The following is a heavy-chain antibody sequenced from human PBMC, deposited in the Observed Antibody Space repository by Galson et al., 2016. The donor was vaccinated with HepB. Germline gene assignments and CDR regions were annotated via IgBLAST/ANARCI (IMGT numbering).Heavy chain of an antibody. CDR3: AHSENGDFVGY. V-gene: IGHV2-5*02. CDR2: IYWDDDK. CDR1: GFSLRTSGVG. J-gene: IGHJ4*02. D-gene: IGHD4-17*01. Sequence: PALVKPTQTLTLTCTFSGFSLRTSGVGVGWIRQPPGKALEWLALIYWDDDKRYSPSLKRRLTVTKDTSKNLVVLTMSNMNPGDTATYYCAHSENGDFVGYLGQGTLVIVSS.